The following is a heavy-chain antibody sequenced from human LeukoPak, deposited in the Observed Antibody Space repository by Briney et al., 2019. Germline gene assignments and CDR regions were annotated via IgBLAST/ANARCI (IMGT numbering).Heavy chain of an antibody. Sequence: GGSLRLSCAASGFTFSSYAMHWVRQAPGKGLEWVAVISYDGSNKYYADSVKGRFTISRDNAKNSLYLQMNSLRAEDTAVYYCARDYCTNGVCYTFAEYFQHWGQGTLVTVSS. J-gene: IGHJ1*01. V-gene: IGHV3-30-3*01. D-gene: IGHD2-8*01. CDR3: ARDYCTNGVCYTFAEYFQH. CDR2: ISYDGSNK. CDR1: GFTFSSYA.